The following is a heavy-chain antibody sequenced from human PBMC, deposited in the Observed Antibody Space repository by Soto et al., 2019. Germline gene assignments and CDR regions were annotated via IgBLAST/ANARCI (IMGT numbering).Heavy chain of an antibody. J-gene: IGHJ5*02. D-gene: IGHD2-15*01. CDR1: GGSFSGYY. Sequence: QVQLQQWGAGLLKPSETLSLTCAVYGGSFSGYYWSWIRQPPGKGLEWIGEINHSGSTNYNPSLKSRVTISVDTSKNQFSLKLSSVTAADTAVYYCARGSPSVDIVVVVAATPWFDPWGQGTLVTVSS. CDR3: ARGSPSVDIVVVVAATPWFDP. CDR2: INHSGST. V-gene: IGHV4-34*01.